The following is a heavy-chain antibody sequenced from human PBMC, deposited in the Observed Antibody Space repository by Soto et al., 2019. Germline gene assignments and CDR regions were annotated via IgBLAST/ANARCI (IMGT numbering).Heavy chain of an antibody. Sequence: QVELVESGGGLVKPGGSLRLSCAASGLSFSDYYMSWIRQAPGKGLEWMAYITSSSSTIYYADSVKGRFTISRNDAKNSTYLQLDSRIAENTAVYYWATVFRSSTFNYWGQGPLFTVSS. CDR1: GLSFSDYY. J-gene: IGHJ4*02. V-gene: IGHV3-11*01. CDR3: ATVFRSSTFNY. D-gene: IGHD3-10*02. CDR2: ITSSSSTI.